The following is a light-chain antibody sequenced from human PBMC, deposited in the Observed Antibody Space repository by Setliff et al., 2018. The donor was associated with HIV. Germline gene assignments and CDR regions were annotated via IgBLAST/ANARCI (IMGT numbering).Light chain of an antibody. V-gene: IGLV2-14*03. CDR3: TAYTGGVTRV. CDR1: SSDIGGYNY. Sequence: QSALTHPASVSGSPGQTITISCTGTSSDIGGYNYVSWYQQHPGEATKLIIYNVNNRPSGVSGRFSGSKSGNTASLTISELRAEDETDYYCTAYTGGVTRVFGTGRQVTV. CDR2: NVN. J-gene: IGLJ1*01.